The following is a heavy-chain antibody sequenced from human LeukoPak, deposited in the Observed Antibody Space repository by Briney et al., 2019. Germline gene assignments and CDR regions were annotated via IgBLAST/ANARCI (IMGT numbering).Heavy chain of an antibody. CDR1: GFTFSSYW. J-gene: IGHJ4*02. CDR3: ARYVWGSYRYFDY. D-gene: IGHD3-16*02. V-gene: IGHV3-7*01. Sequence: GGSLRLSCAASGFTFSSYWMHWVRQAPGKGLEWVANIKQDGSEKYYVDSVKGRFTISRDNAKNSLYLQMNSLRAEDTAVYYCARYVWGSYRYFDYWGQGTLVTVSS. CDR2: IKQDGSEK.